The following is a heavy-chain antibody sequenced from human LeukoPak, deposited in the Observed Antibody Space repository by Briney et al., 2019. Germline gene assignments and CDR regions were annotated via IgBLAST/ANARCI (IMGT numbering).Heavy chain of an antibody. V-gene: IGHV1-69*01. Sequence: SVKVSCKASGGTFSSYAISWVRQAPGQGLEWMGGIIPIFGTANYAQKFQGRVTITADESTSTAYMELSSLRPEDTAVYYCARKRVSSSSTYYYYGMDVWGQGTTVTVSS. J-gene: IGHJ6*02. D-gene: IGHD6-6*01. CDR2: IIPIFGTA. CDR1: GGTFSSYA. CDR3: ARKRVSSSSTYYYYGMDV.